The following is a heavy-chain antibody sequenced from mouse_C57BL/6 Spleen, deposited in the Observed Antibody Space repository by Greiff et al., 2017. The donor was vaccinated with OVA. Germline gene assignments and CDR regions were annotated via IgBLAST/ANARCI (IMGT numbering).Heavy chain of an antibody. Sequence: QVQLQQSGPELVKPGASVKLSCKASGYAFSSSWMNWVKQRPGKGLEWIGRIYPGDGDTNYNGQVKGKATLTADKSSSTAYMQLSSLTSEDSAVYFCARGGSSFDYWGQGTTLTVSS. CDR2: IYPGDGDT. CDR3: ARGGSSFDY. V-gene: IGHV1-82*01. J-gene: IGHJ2*01. CDR1: GYAFSSSW. D-gene: IGHD1-1*01.